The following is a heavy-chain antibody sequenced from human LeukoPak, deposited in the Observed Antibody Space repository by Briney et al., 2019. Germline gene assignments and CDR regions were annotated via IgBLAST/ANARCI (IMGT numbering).Heavy chain of an antibody. J-gene: IGHJ6*02. D-gene: IGHD2-15*01. CDR2: IYYSGST. CDR1: GGSISSHY. Sequence: SETLSLTCTVSGGSISSHYWSWIRQPPGKGLEWIGYIYYSGSTNYNPSLKSRVTISVDTSKNQFSLKLSSVTAADTAVYYCARDLSYCSGGSCYSPYYYGMDVWGQGTTVTVSS. V-gene: IGHV4-59*11. CDR3: ARDLSYCSGGSCYSPYYYGMDV.